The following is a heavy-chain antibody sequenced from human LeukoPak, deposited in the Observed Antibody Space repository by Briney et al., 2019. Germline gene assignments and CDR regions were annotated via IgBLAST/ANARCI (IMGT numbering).Heavy chain of an antibody. Sequence: GGSLRLSWAASGFTFTNDFMTWVRQAPGKGLEWVANMKVDGSDIHYVDSVKGRFTISSDNARNSLYLQMNSLRAEDTAVYYCARDEMATSYPYYYYGMDVWGQGTTVTVSS. CDR3: ARDEMATSYPYYYYGMDV. J-gene: IGHJ6*02. CDR2: MKVDGSDI. CDR1: GFTFTNDF. D-gene: IGHD5-24*01. V-gene: IGHV3-7*01.